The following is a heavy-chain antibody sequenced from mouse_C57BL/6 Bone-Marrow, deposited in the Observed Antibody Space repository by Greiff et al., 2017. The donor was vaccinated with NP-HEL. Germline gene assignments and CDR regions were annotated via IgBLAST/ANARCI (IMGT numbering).Heavy chain of an antibody. D-gene: IGHD3-1*01. V-gene: IGHV3-6*01. Sequence: EVQLKESGPGLVKPSQSLSLTCSVTGYSITSGYYWNWIRQFPGNKLEWMGYISYDGSNNYNPSLKNRISITRDTSKNQFFLKLNSVTTEDTATYYCAREGATRWAWFAYWGQGTLVTVSA. CDR2: ISYDGSN. J-gene: IGHJ3*01. CDR1: GYSITSGYY. CDR3: AREGATRWAWFAY.